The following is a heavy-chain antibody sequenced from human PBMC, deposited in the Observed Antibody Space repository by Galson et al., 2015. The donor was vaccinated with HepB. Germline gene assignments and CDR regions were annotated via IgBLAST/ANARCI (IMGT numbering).Heavy chain of an antibody. CDR3: TSGPNVYYFEW. V-gene: IGHV4-31*03. J-gene: IGHJ4*02. CDR1: GGSISGSSYY. CDR2: ISYSGST. Sequence: TLSLTCTVSGGSISGSSYYCSWIRHHPGKALEWIASISYSGSTYYNPSLKSRVTISVDTSKNQFSLVLSSVTAADTAVYHCTSGPNVYYFEWWGRGTLVTVSS.